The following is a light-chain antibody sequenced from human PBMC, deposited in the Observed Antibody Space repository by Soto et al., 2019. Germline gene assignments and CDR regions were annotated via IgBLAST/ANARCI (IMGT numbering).Light chain of an antibody. CDR3: QPYNNWPLT. CDR1: QSVSSN. V-gene: IGKV3-15*01. Sequence: EIVMTQSPATLSVSPGERATLSCRASQSVSSNLAWYQQKPGQAPRLLIYGASTRATGIPARFSGSGSGTDFTLTINSLQSEDFAVYYCQPYNNWPLTFGGGTKVDI. J-gene: IGKJ4*01. CDR2: GAS.